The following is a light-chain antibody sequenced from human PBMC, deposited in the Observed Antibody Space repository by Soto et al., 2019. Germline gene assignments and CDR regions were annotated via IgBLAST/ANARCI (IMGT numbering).Light chain of an antibody. CDR1: SSNIGAGYD. CDR2: GNS. Sequence: QSVLTQPPSVSGAPGQRVTISCTGSSSNIGAGYDVHWYQQLPGTPPNLLIYGNSNRPSGVPDRFSGSKSGTSASLAITGLQAEDEADYCCQSYDSSLSGVVFGGGTKLTVL. J-gene: IGLJ2*01. V-gene: IGLV1-40*01. CDR3: QSYDSSLSGVV.